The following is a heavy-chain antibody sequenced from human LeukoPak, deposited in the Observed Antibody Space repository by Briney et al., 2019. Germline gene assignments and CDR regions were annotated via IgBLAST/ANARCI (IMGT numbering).Heavy chain of an antibody. D-gene: IGHD3-9*01. CDR1: GYTFTGYY. Sequence: ASVKVSCKASGYTFTGYYMHWVRQAPGQGLEWMGWINPNSGGTNYAQKFQGRVTMTRDTSISTAYMELSRLRSDVTAVYYCARDSEVLRYFDWLTYNWFDPWGQGTLVTVSS. CDR3: ARDSEVLRYFDWLTYNWFDP. J-gene: IGHJ5*02. V-gene: IGHV1-2*02. CDR2: INPNSGGT.